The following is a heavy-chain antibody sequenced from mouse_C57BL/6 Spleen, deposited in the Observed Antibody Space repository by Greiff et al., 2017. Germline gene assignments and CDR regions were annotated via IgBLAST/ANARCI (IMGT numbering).Heavy chain of an antibody. CDR2: IRNKANGYTT. J-gene: IGHJ2*01. CDR1: GFTFTDYY. Sequence: EVQGVESGGGLVQPGGSLSLSCAASGFTFTDYYMSWVRQPPGKALEWLGFIRNKANGYTTEYSASVKGRFTISRDNSQSILYLQMNALRAEDSATYYCARSTPLVAGFDYWGQGTTLTVSS. V-gene: IGHV7-3*01. D-gene: IGHD1-1*01. CDR3: ARSTPLVAGFDY.